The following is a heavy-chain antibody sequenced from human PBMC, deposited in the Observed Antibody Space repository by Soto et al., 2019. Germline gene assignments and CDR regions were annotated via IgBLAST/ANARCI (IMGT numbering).Heavy chain of an antibody. V-gene: IGHV1-24*01. Sequence: ASVKVSCKVSGYTLTELSMHWVRQAPGKGLEWMGGFDPEDGETIYAQKFQGRVTMTEDTSTDTADMELSSLRSEDTAVYYCATSRSDVYNPFHTGGSTTPCAFNCRDVGIKGTTLTLSS. CDR1: GYTLTELS. CDR3: ATSRSDVYNPFHTGGSTTPCAFNCRDV. D-gene: IGHD2-15*01. CDR2: FDPEDGET. J-gene: IGHJ6*03.